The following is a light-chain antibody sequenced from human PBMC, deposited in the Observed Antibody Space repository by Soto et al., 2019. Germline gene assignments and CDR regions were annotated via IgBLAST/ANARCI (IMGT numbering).Light chain of an antibody. CDR3: RQLYNFSWT. Sequence: AIQMTPSPSSLSASVGDRVTISCRASQGIRNDLAWYQQKPGKAPKLLIFAASNLQSGVPSRFSGSGSGTDFTLTISRLQPEDFATYYCRQLYNFSWTFGQGTKVEIK. V-gene: IGKV1-6*01. J-gene: IGKJ1*01. CDR2: AAS. CDR1: QGIRND.